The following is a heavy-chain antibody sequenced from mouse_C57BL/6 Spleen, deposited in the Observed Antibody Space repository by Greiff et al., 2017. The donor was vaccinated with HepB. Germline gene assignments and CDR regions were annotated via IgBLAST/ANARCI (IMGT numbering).Heavy chain of an antibody. V-gene: IGHV1-81*01. CDR1: GYTFTSYG. CDR3: ARRGYYGSSFYFDY. Sequence: VKLMESGAELARPGASVKLSCKASGYTFTSYGISWVKQRTGQGLEWIGEIYPRSGNTYYNEKFKGKATLTADKSSSTAYMELRSLTSEDSAVYFCARRGYYGSSFYFDYWGQGTTLTVSS. D-gene: IGHD1-1*01. J-gene: IGHJ2*01. CDR2: IYPRSGNT.